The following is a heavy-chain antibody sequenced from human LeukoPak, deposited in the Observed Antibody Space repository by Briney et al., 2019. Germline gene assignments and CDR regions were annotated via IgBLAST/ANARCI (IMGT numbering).Heavy chain of an antibody. J-gene: IGHJ4*02. V-gene: IGHV5-51*01. Sequence: GESLKISCKGSGYSFTSYWIGWVRQMPGKGLEWMGIIYPGDSDTRYSPSFQGQVTISADKSISTAYLQWSSLKASDTAIYYCARRGYCTTDSCYQSYTFDYWGQGTLVTVSS. CDR2: IYPGDSDT. CDR1: GYSFTSYW. D-gene: IGHD2-15*01. CDR3: ARRGYCTTDSCYQSYTFDY.